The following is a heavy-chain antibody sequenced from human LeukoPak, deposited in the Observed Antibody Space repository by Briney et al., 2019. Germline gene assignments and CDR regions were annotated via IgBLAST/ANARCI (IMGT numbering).Heavy chain of an antibody. V-gene: IGHV3-33*01. D-gene: IGHD1-26*01. CDR2: IWYDENNK. CDR1: GFTFSDYD. Sequence: PGGSLRLSCAASGFTFSDYDMHWVRQAPGKGLEWVAVIWYDENNKYYADSVKGRFTISRDDSQNTLYLQMNSLRAEDTAVYYCARGGRVGATTYWGQGTLVTVSS. CDR3: ARGGRVGATTY. J-gene: IGHJ4*02.